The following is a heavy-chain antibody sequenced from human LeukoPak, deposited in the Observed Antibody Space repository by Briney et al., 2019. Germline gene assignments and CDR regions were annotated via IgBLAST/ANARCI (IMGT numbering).Heavy chain of an antibody. CDR1: GFTFSTYS. CDR3: ARDRSSGYGVDY. D-gene: IGHD3-22*01. J-gene: IGHJ4*02. V-gene: IGHV3-21*04. Sequence: PGESLRLSCAASGFTFSTYSMNWLRLTPGKGLEWVSSISPDSNYKYYVDSVKGRFTISRGNSKNTLYLQMNSLRAEDTAVYYCARDRSSGYGVDYWGQGTLVTVSS. CDR2: ISPDSNYK.